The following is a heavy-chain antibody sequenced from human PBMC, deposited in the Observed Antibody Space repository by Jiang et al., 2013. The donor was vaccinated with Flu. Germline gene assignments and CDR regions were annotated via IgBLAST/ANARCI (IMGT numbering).Heavy chain of an antibody. V-gene: IGHV1-18*04. CDR1: GYTFTSYG. CDR2: ISAYNGNT. CDR3: ARDTSYDILTGYLDY. D-gene: IGHD3-9*01. Sequence: EVKKPGASVKVSCKASGYTFTSYGISWVRQAPGQGLEWMGWISAYNGNTNYAQKLQGRVTMTTDTSTSTAYMELRSLRSDDTAVYYCARDTSYDILTGYLDYWGQGTLVTVSS. J-gene: IGHJ4*02.